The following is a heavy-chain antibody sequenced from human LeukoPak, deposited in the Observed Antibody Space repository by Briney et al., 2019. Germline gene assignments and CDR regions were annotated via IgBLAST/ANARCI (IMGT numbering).Heavy chain of an antibody. D-gene: IGHD4-17*01. V-gene: IGHV1-3*01. J-gene: IGHJ5*02. CDR1: GYTFTSYA. CDR2: INAGNGNT. Sequence: ASVTVSCKASGYTFTSYAMHWVRQAPGQRLEWMGWINAGNGNTKYSQKFQGRVTITRDTSASTAYMELSSLRSEDTAVYYCARDFFGDYVWIDPWGQGTLVTVSS. CDR3: ARDFFGDYVWIDP.